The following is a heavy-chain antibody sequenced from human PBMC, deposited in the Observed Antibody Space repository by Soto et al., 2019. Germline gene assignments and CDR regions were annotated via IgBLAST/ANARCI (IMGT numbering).Heavy chain of an antibody. V-gene: IGHV4-34*01. CDR2: INHSGST. D-gene: IGHD2-15*01. Sequence: QVQLQQWGAGLLKPSETLSLTCAVYGESFSGYSWSWIRQPPGKGLEWIGEINHSGSTNYNPSLKSRVTISLDTSTNQFSLKVSSVTAADTAVYYCARGKTYCSGGSCYEQFDYWGQGTLLTVSS. CDR3: ARGKTYCSGGSCYEQFDY. J-gene: IGHJ4*02. CDR1: GESFSGYS.